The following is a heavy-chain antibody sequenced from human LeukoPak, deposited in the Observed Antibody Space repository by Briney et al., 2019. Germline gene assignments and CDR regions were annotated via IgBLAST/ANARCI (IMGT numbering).Heavy chain of an antibody. CDR3: AREAGLRYDSSGYYDY. J-gene: IGHJ4*02. CDR1: GGSISSYY. V-gene: IGHV4-59*01. CDR2: IYYSGST. Sequence: PSETLSLTCTVSGGSISSYYWSWIRQPPGKELEWIGYIYYSGSTNYNPSLKSRVTISVDTSKNQFSLKLSSVTAADTAVYYCAREAGLRYDSSGYYDYWGQGTLVTVSS. D-gene: IGHD3-22*01.